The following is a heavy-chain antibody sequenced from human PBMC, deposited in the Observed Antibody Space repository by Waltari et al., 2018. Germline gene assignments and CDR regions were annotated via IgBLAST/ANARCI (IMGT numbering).Heavy chain of an antibody. J-gene: IGHJ5*02. D-gene: IGHD2-8*02. CDR2: INPNRGGT. CDR1: GYHFTGYY. CDR3: ARVKQGSGWFDP. Sequence: QVQLVQSGAEVKKPGASVKVSCKASGYHFTGYYLHWVRQAPGQGLEWMGRINPNRGGTNDAQKFQGRVTMTRDTSISTAYRELSRLRSDDTAVYYCARVKQGSGWFDPWGQGTLVTVSS. V-gene: IGHV1-2*06.